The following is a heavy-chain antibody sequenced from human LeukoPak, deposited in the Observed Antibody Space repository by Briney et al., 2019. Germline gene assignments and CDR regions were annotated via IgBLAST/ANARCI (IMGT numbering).Heavy chain of an antibody. J-gene: IGHJ6*03. D-gene: IGHD2/OR15-2a*01. CDR1: GFTVSSNY. CDR3: ARFSEVYYYVDV. V-gene: IGHV3-53*01. Sequence: QAGGSLRLSCAASGFTVSSNYMSWVRQAPGKGLEWVSVIYSGGSTYYADSVKGRFTISRDDAKKSLYLQMNSLRAEDTAVYYCARFSEVYYYVDVWGTGTTVTVSS. CDR2: IYSGGST.